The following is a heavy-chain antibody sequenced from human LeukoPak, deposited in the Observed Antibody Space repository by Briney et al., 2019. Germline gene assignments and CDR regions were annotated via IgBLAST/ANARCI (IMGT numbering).Heavy chain of an antibody. CDR3: AKCGQVVMTAAMY. V-gene: IGHV3-23*01. Sequence: GGSLRLSCAASGFTFSSYAMSWIRQAPGKGLEWVSAISGSGGSTYYADSVKGRFTISRDNSKNTLYLQMNSLRAEDTAVYYCAKCGQVVMTAAMYWGQGTLVTVSS. CDR2: ISGSGGST. D-gene: IGHD3-22*01. J-gene: IGHJ4*02. CDR1: GFTFSSYA.